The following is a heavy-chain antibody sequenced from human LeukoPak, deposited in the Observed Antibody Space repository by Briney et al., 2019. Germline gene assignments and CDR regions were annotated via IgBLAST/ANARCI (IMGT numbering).Heavy chain of an antibody. J-gene: IGHJ4*02. D-gene: IGHD4-17*01. CDR1: GFTFSSYW. Sequence: GGSLRLSCAASGFTFSSYWMSWVRQAPGKGLEWVANIKQDGSEKYYVDSVKGRFTISRDNAKNSLYLQMNSLRAEDTAVYYCAKAPAYGDYELAYFDYWGQGTLVTVSS. CDR3: AKAPAYGDYELAYFDY. CDR2: IKQDGSEK. V-gene: IGHV3-7*01.